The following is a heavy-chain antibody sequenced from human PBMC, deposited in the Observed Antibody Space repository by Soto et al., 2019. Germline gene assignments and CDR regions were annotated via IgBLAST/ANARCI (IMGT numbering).Heavy chain of an antibody. D-gene: IGHD6-19*01. V-gene: IGHV3-23*01. CDR3: AKEGQQWLRYRFDY. CDR1: GFTFRSSP. CDR2: INGSGDSK. J-gene: IGHJ4*02. Sequence: GGSLRLSCAVSGFTFRSSPMSWVRRAPGKGLEWVSGINGSGDSKYYADSVKGRFTISRDNSKNTLHLQMNSLRAEDTAVYYCAKEGQQWLRYRFDYWGQGTLVTVSS.